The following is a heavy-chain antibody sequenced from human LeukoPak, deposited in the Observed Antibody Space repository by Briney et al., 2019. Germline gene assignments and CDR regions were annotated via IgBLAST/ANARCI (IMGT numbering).Heavy chain of an antibody. CDR2: IYPRDGST. CDR1: GYSFTSNY. Sequence: ASVKVSCKASGYSFTSNYIHWVRRAPGQGLEWMGMIYPRDGSTSYAQKFQGRVTVTRDTSTSTVHMELSGLRSEDTAVYYCARDQEAFDYWGQGALVTVSS. V-gene: IGHV1-46*01. J-gene: IGHJ4*02. CDR3: ARDQEAFDY.